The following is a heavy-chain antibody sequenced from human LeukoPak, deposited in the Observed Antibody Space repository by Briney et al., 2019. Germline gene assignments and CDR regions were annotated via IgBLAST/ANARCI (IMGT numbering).Heavy chain of an antibody. CDR3: ARGVVKPNYFDY. Sequence: SQTLSLTCTVSGGSISSGGYYWSWIRQHPGKGLEWIGYIYYSGSTYYNPSLKSRVTISVDTSKNQFSLKLSSVTAADTAVYYCARGVVKPNYFDYWGQGTLVTASS. CDR1: GGSISSGGYY. V-gene: IGHV4-31*03. CDR2: IYYSGST. J-gene: IGHJ4*02. D-gene: IGHD3-3*01.